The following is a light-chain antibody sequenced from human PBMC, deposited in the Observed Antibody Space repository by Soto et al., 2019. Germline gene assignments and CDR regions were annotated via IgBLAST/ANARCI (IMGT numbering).Light chain of an antibody. J-gene: IGKJ3*01. CDR2: GAS. Sequence: EIGWTQSPGTRSLSPGERATRSCRASQSFSSSYLAWYQQKPGQAPRLLIYGASSRATGIPDRVSSSGSGTDFTLTISRLEPQDFAVYYCQQYGSSRFTFGPSTKLHI. V-gene: IGKV3-20*01. CDR1: QSFSSSY. CDR3: QQYGSSRFT.